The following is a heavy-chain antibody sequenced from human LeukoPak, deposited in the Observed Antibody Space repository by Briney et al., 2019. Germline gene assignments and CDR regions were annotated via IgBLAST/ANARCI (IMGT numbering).Heavy chain of an antibody. Sequence: PGGSLRLSCSASGFTFSSYAMHWVRQAPGKGLEYVSAISSNGGSTYYAGSVKGRFTISRDNSKNTLYLQMSSLRAEDTAVYYCVKWRYSSGWFPFDYWGQGTLVTVSS. CDR1: GFTFSSYA. D-gene: IGHD6-19*01. V-gene: IGHV3-64D*09. CDR3: VKWRYSSGWFPFDY. CDR2: ISSNGGST. J-gene: IGHJ4*02.